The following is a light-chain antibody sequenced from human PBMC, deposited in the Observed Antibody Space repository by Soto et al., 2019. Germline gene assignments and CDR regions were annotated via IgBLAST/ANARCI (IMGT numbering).Light chain of an antibody. CDR2: GVS. Sequence: QSVLTQPRSVSGSPGQSVTISCTGNNSDVGGYNYVSWYQQYPGKAPKLMISGVSERPSGVPDRFSGSKSGNTASLTISGLQAEDEADYYCFSYVDTDTWVFGGGTKLTVL. V-gene: IGLV2-11*01. J-gene: IGLJ3*02. CDR3: FSYVDTDTWV. CDR1: NSDVGGYNY.